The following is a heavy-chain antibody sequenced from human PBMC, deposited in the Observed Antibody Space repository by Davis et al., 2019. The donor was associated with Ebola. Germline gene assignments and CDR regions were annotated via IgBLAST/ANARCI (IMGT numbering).Heavy chain of an antibody. CDR1: GFTFSSYS. Sequence: GESLKISCAASGFTFSSYSMNWVRQAPGKGLEWVSSISSSSSYIYYADSLKGRFTISRDNAKNSLYLQMNSLRAEDTAVYYCARSSIAARPGYFYGMDVWGQGTTVTVSS. V-gene: IGHV3-21*01. CDR3: ARSSIAARPGYFYGMDV. J-gene: IGHJ6*02. CDR2: ISSSSSYI. D-gene: IGHD6-6*01.